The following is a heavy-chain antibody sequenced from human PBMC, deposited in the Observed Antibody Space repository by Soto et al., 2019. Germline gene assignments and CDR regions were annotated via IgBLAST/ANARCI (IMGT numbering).Heavy chain of an antibody. D-gene: IGHD3-16*01. CDR2: ISYDGSNK. Sequence: QVQLVESGGGVVQPGRSLRLSCAASGFTFSSYGMHWVRQAPGKGLEWVAVISYDGSNKYYADSVNGRFTISRDNSKNTLYLQMNSLRAEDTAVYYCAKDGDYDYVWGSSFDYWGQGTLVTVSS. J-gene: IGHJ4*02. CDR1: GFTFSSYG. CDR3: AKDGDYDYVWGSSFDY. V-gene: IGHV3-30*18.